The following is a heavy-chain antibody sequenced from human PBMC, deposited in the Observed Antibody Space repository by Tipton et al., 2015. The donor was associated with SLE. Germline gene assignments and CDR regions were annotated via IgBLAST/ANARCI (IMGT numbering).Heavy chain of an antibody. Sequence: TLSLTCSVSGVSITTTRYYWGWIRQSPGRGLEWIGSIDFDGITYYKSSLKSRVTISVDTSKNHLFLKVNSLTAADTAVYYCVSRGPQSSGWLIDYWGQGVQVIVSS. V-gene: IGHV4-39*07. CDR3: VSRGPQSSGWLIDY. CDR2: IDFDGIT. D-gene: IGHD6-19*01. CDR1: GVSITTTRYY. J-gene: IGHJ4*02.